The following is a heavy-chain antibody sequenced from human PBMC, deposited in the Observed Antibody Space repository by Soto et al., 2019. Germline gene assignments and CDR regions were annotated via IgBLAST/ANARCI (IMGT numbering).Heavy chain of an antibody. D-gene: IGHD2-2*02. CDR3: ARVVRSCSGTTCYTRADV. CDR1: GGSVSSDTHY. V-gene: IGHV4-61*01. CDR2: IYSSGST. J-gene: IGHJ6*02. Sequence: SEALSLTCTVYGGSVSSDTHYWSWIRQPPGKRLEWIGFIYSSGSTNYNPSLKSRVTMSVDTSKNQFSLKLRSVIVADTAVYHCARVVRSCSGTTCYTRADVWGQGTTVTVSS.